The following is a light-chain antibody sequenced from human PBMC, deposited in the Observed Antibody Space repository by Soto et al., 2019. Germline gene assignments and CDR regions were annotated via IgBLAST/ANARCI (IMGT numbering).Light chain of an antibody. Sequence: VQMTQSPSTLSASXXXXXXXXXRASQSISSWVACYQQKPGKAPKLLIYKASSLESGVPSRFSGSGSGTEFTLTISSLQPDDFATYYCQQYNSYWTFGQGTKVDI. V-gene: IGKV1-5*03. J-gene: IGKJ1*01. CDR2: KAS. CDR3: QQYNSYWT. CDR1: QSISSW.